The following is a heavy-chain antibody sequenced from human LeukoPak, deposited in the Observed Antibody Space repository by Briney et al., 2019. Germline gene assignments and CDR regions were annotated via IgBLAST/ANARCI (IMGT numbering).Heavy chain of an antibody. CDR2: IYYSGST. CDR1: GGSISSYY. Sequence: SETLSLTCTVSGGSISSYYWSWIRQPPGKGLEWIGYIYYSGSTNYNPSLKSRVTISVDTSKNQFSLKLSSVTAADTAVYYCARLSYDSSGYAVIGKADYWGQGTLVTVSS. J-gene: IGHJ4*02. V-gene: IGHV4-59*08. D-gene: IGHD3-22*01. CDR3: ARLSYDSSGYAVIGKADY.